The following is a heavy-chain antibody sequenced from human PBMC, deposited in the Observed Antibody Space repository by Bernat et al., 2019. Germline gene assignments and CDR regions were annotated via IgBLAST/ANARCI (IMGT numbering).Heavy chain of an antibody. CDR2: INDLGST. Sequence: QVQLQQWGAGLLKPSETLSLACAVYGGSFSGYYWSWIRQPPGKGLEWIGEINDLGSTNYNPSLGSRVTISVDTSKNQFSLKLSSVTAADTAVYYCARPSVRARATRSHNPTNYDSWGQGTLVTVSS. CDR1: GGSFSGYY. J-gene: IGHJ5*01. CDR3: ARPSVRARATRSHNPTNYDS. V-gene: IGHV4-34*01. D-gene: IGHD5-24*01.